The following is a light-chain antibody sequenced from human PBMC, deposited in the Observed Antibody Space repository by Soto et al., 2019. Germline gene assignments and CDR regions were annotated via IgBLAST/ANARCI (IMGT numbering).Light chain of an antibody. J-gene: IGKJ1*01. CDR2: AAS. Sequence: AIQVTQSPSSLSASVGDRVTITCRTSQGIRSALGWYQQKPGKVPKLLIYAASTLQSGVPSRFSGSGSGRDFTLTISSLQPEDFAVYYCQQYGSSGTFGQGTKVEIK. CDR1: QGIRSA. V-gene: IGKV1-6*01. CDR3: QQYGSSGT.